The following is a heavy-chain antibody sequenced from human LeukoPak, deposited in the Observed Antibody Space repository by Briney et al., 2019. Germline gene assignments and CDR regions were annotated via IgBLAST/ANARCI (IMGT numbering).Heavy chain of an antibody. V-gene: IGHV4-59*01. CDR1: GGSISGYY. CDR3: ARDRYFEY. J-gene: IGHJ4*02. Sequence: MPSETLSLTCTVSGGSISGYYWSWIRQPPGKGLEWIGYIYYSGSTNYNPSLKSRVTISVDTSKNQFSLKLSSVTAADTAVYYCARDRYFEYWGQGTLVTVSP. CDR2: IYYSGST.